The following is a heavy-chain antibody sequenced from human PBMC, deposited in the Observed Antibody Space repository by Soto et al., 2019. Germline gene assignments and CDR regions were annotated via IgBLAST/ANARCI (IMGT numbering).Heavy chain of an antibody. J-gene: IGHJ4*02. CDR2: ISYDGSNK. CDR3: AKDSQGYYGSSDDFDY. D-gene: IGHD3-22*01. Sequence: PGGSLRLSCAASGFTFSSYGMHWVRQAPGKGLEWVAVISYDGSNKYYADSVKGRFTISRDNSKNTLYLQMNSLRAEDTAVYYCAKDSQGYYGSSDDFDYWGQGTLVTVSS. V-gene: IGHV3-30*18. CDR1: GFTFSSYG.